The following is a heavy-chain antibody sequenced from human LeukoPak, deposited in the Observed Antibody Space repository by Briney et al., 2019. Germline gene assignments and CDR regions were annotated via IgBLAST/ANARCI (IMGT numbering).Heavy chain of an antibody. Sequence: SETLSLTCAVYGGSFSGYYWSWIRQPPGKGLEWIGEINHSGSTNYNPSLKSRVTISVDTSKNQFSLKLSSVTAADTAVYYCARRLPTYSSSRTNWFDPWGQGTLVTVSS. D-gene: IGHD6-13*01. V-gene: IGHV4-34*01. CDR2: INHSGST. CDR3: ARRLPTYSSSRTNWFDP. J-gene: IGHJ5*02. CDR1: GGSFSGYY.